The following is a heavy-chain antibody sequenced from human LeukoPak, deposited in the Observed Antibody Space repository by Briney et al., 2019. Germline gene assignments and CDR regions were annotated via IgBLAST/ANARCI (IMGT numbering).Heavy chain of an antibody. D-gene: IGHD5-18*01. CDR3: ARRVDTAMGYFDY. J-gene: IGHJ4*02. CDR2: IYPGDSDT. Sequence: GESLKISCKGSGYSFTSYWIGWVRQMPGKGLEWMGIIYPGDSDTRYSPSFQGQVTISVDRSISTAYLQWSSLKASDTAMYYCARRVDTAMGYFDYWGQGTLVTVSS. CDR1: GYSFTSYW. V-gene: IGHV5-51*01.